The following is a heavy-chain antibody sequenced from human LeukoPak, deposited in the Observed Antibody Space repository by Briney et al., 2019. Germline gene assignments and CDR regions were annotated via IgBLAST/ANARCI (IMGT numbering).Heavy chain of an antibody. CDR2: IIPIFGTA. CDR1: GGTFSSYA. V-gene: IGHV1-69*13. Sequence: ASVTVSCKASGGTFSSYAISWVRQALGQGLEWMGGIIPIFGTANYAQKFQGRVTITADESTSTAYMELSSLRSEDTAVYYCARAREQWLVLSGDFDYWGQGTLVTVSS. J-gene: IGHJ4*02. D-gene: IGHD6-19*01. CDR3: ARAREQWLVLSGDFDY.